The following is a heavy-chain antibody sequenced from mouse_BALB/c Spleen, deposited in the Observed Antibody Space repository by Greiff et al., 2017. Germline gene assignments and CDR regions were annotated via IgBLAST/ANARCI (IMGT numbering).Heavy chain of an antibody. CDR3: ASSYYYGSSGAY. V-gene: IGHV14-3*02. Sequence: VQLQQSGAELVKPGASVKLSCPASGFNIKDTYMHWVKQRPEQGLEWIGRIDPANGNTKYDPKFQGKATITADTSSNTAYLQLSSLTSEDTAVYYCASSYYYGSSGAYWGQGTLVTVSA. D-gene: IGHD1-1*01. CDR2: IDPANGNT. CDR1: GFNIKDTY. J-gene: IGHJ3*01.